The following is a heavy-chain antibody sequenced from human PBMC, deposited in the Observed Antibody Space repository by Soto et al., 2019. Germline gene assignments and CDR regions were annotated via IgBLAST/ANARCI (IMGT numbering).Heavy chain of an antibody. V-gene: IGHV4-39*07. J-gene: IGHJ4*02. Sequence: SETLSLTCTVSGGSISSSSYYWGWIRQPPGKGLEWIGSIYYSGGTNYNPSLKSRVTISVDTSKNQFSLKLSSVTAADTAVYYCARRPLRVLDIVVVIAASKVYYFDYWGQGTLVTVSS. CDR3: ARRPLRVLDIVVVIAASKVYYFDY. CDR1: GGSISSSSYY. CDR2: IYYSGGT. D-gene: IGHD2-15*01.